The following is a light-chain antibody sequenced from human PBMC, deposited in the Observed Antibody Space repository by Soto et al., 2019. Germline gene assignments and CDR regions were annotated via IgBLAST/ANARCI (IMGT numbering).Light chain of an antibody. CDR3: QQYYTSPWT. CDR2: WAS. V-gene: IGKV4-1*01. Sequence: DIVMTQSPDSLAVSLGERATINCKSSQSVLYSSNNKNYLAWYQQKSGQPPKVLIYWASTRESGVPDRFSGSGSGTDFTLTTSSLQAEDGAVYYCQQYYTSPWTFGQGTKVEIK. J-gene: IGKJ1*01. CDR1: QSVLYSSNNKNY.